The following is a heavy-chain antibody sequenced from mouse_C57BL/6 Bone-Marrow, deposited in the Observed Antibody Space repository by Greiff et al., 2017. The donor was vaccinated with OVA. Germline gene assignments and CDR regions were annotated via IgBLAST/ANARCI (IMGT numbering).Heavy chain of an antibody. V-gene: IGHV1-50*01. D-gene: IGHD1-1*01. J-gene: IGHJ1*03. CDR2: IDPSDSYT. Sequence: QVQLQQPGAELVKPGASVKLSCKASGYTFTSYWMQWVKQRPGQGLEWIGEIDPSDSYTNYNQKFKGKATLTVDTSSSTAYMQLSSLTSEDSAVYYCARDGKDYYGSWYFDVWGTGTTVTVSS. CDR3: ARDGKDYYGSWYFDV. CDR1: GYTFTSYW.